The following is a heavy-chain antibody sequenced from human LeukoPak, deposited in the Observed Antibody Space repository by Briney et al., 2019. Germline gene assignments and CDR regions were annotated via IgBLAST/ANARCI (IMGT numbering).Heavy chain of an antibody. D-gene: IGHD3-22*01. CDR1: GFAFSSFA. J-gene: IGHJ4*02. V-gene: IGHV3-30-3*01. CDR3: ARDGKPDYYDSSGYDYFDY. CDR2: ISYDGRNK. Sequence: GGSLRLSCAASGFAFSSFAMHWVRQAQGKGLEWVAAISYDGRNKYYAYSVQGRFTFSRDNSTNMLYLQMNSLRAEDTAVYYCARDGKPDYYDSSGYDYFDYWGQGTLVTVSS.